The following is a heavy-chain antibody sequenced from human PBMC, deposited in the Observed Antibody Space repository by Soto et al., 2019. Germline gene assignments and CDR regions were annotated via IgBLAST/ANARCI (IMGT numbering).Heavy chain of an antibody. Sequence: PGGSLRLSCAASGFIFSSYAMSWVRQAPGKGLEWVSAISGSGGSTYYADSVKGRFTISRDNSKNTLYLQMNSLRAEDTAVYYCAKDRGSHNWGDAFDIWGQGTMVTVSS. CDR3: AKDRGSHNWGDAFDI. D-gene: IGHD7-27*01. CDR2: ISGSGGST. J-gene: IGHJ3*02. V-gene: IGHV3-23*01. CDR1: GFIFSSYA.